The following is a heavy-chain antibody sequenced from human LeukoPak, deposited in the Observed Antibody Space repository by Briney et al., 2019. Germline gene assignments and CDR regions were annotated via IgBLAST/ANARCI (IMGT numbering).Heavy chain of an antibody. CDR3: ARGHLGIFWFDP. J-gene: IGHJ5*02. Sequence: SETLSLTCTVFGISISSYYWSWIRQPPGKGLEWIGYIYYSGSTNCNPSLKSRVTISVDTSKNQFSLKLNSVTAADTAVYYCARGHLGIFWFDPWGQGTLVTVSS. D-gene: IGHD7-27*01. CDR1: GISISSYY. CDR2: IYYSGST. V-gene: IGHV4-59*01.